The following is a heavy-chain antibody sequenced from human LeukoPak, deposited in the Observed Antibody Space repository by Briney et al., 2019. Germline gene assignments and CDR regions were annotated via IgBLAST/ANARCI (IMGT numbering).Heavy chain of an antibody. J-gene: IGHJ3*02. Sequence: SETLSLTCTVSGGSISSGGSYWSWIRQPPGKGLEWVAYIYHSGITYYNPSLKSRVTIPIDRSKNQFSLKLSSLTAADTAVYYCARATQDGDSFDIWGQGTTVTVSS. CDR3: ARATQDGDSFDI. CDR1: GGSISSGGSY. CDR2: IYHSGIT. V-gene: IGHV4-30-2*01.